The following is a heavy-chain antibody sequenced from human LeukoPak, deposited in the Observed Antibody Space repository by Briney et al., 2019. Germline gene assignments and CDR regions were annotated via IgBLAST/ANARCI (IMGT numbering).Heavy chain of an antibody. CDR2: IYYSGST. J-gene: IGHJ4*02. V-gene: IGHV4-59*05. CDR3: ARHKTTGGFDY. Sequence: SETLSLTCTVSGGSISSYYWSWIRQPAGKGLEWIGSIYYSGSTYYNPSLKSRVTISVDTSKNQFSLKLSSVTAADTAVYYCARHKTTGGFDYWGQGTLFTVSS. CDR1: GGSISSYY. D-gene: IGHD1-1*01.